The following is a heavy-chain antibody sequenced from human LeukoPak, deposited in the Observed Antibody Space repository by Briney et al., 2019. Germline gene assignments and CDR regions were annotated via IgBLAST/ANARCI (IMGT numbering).Heavy chain of an antibody. CDR3: ARHDSRLTSARGGYFDY. Sequence: SETLSLTCSVSGGSISSRNYYWGWIRQPPGKGLEWIGSTYYSGSTYYNPSLKSRVTISVDTSKDQFSLNLRSVTAADTAVYYCARHDSRLTSARGGYFDYWGQGTLVTV. CDR1: GGSISSRNYY. J-gene: IGHJ4*02. CDR2: TYYSGST. V-gene: IGHV4-39*01. D-gene: IGHD3-10*01.